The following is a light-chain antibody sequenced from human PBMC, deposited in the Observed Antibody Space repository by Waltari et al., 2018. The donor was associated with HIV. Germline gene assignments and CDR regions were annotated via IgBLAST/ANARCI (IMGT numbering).Light chain of an antibody. CDR3: QQYYTTPL. CDR2: GAS. CDR1: QTVSYTYNDKSY. J-gene: IGKJ4*01. V-gene: IGKV4-1*01. Sequence: VLTQSAEFLTVSQGERAPIDCKSSQTVSYTYNDKSYLAWYQQQPGQPPKLLVSGASSRHPGVPDRFSGSGSGTSFTLTIDNLQPEDVGIYYCQQYYTTPLLGGGTKVEI.